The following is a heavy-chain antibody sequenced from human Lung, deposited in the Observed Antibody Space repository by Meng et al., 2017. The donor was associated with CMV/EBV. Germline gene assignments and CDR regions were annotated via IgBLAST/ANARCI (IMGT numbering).Heavy chain of an antibody. J-gene: IGHJ4*02. V-gene: IGHV4-4*02. CDR3: ASFPPPGKQWLVTDY. CDR2: IYHSGST. CDR1: GGSISSSNW. D-gene: IGHD6-19*01. Sequence: QLNVCGPGHVKPSGTLSLTCAVCGGSISSSNWWSWVRQPPGKGLEWIGEIYHSGSTNYNPSLKSRVAISVDKSKNQFSLKLSSVTAADTAVYYCASFPPPGKQWLVTDYWGQGTLVTVSS.